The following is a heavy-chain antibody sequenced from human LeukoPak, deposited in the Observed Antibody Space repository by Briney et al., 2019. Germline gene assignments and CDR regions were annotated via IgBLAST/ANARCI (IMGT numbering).Heavy chain of an antibody. D-gene: IGHD6-6*01. CDR2: IKQDGSEK. V-gene: IGHV3-7*01. CDR3: ARDRPQWQLGAYDAFDI. CDR1: GFTFSSYW. Sequence: SGGSLRLSCAASGFTFSSYWMSWVRQAPGKGLEWVANIKQDGSEKYYVDSVKGRFTISRDNAKNSLYLQMNSLRAEDTAVYYCARDRPQWQLGAYDAFDIWGQGTMVTVSS. J-gene: IGHJ3*02.